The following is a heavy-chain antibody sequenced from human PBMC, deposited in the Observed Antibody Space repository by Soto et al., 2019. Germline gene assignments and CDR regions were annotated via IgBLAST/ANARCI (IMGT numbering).Heavy chain of an antibody. D-gene: IGHD3-10*01. CDR3: ARDQWMYYYGSGSYGSWFDP. J-gene: IGHJ5*02. V-gene: IGHV1-18*01. CDR2: ISAYNGNT. Sequence: ASVKVSCKASGYTFTSYGISWVRQAPGQGLEWMGWISAYNGNTNYAQKLQGRVTMTTDTSTSTAYMELRSLRSDDTAVYYCARDQWMYYYGSGSYGSWFDPWGQGTLVTVSS. CDR1: GYTFTSYG.